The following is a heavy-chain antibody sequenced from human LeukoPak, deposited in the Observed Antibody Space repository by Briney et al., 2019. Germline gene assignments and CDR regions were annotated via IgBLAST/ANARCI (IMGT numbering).Heavy chain of an antibody. CDR3: ARDYSSVPEY. V-gene: IGHV3-74*01. D-gene: IGHD6-19*01. CDR1: GFTFTTYW. J-gene: IGHJ4*02. Sequence: GGSLRLSCAASGFTFTTYWMHWVRQAPGKGLVWVSHINSDGSITSYADSVKGRFTISRDNAKNTLYLQLSSLRAEDTAVYYCARDYSSVPEYWGQGTLVTVSS. CDR2: INSDGSIT.